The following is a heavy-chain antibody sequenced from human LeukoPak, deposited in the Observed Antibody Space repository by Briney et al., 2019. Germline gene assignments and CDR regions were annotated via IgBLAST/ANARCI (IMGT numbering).Heavy chain of an antibody. V-gene: IGHV4-39*07. J-gene: IGHJ3*02. CDR2: IYYSGST. Sequence: PSETLSLTCTVSGGSISSSSYYWGWIRQPPGKGLEWIGSIYYSGSTYYNPSLKSRVTISVDTSKNQFSLKLSSVTAADTAVYYCTRDDPYSSGPSRAFDIWGQGTMVTVSS. CDR3: TRDDPYSSGPSRAFDI. D-gene: IGHD6-19*01. CDR1: GGSISSSSYY.